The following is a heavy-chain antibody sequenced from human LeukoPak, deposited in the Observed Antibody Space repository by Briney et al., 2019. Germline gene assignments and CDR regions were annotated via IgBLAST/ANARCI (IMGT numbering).Heavy chain of an antibody. D-gene: IGHD7-27*01. J-gene: IGHJ3*01. CDR2: IKQDGSEK. CDR3: AKLIGADASDF. V-gene: IGHV3-7*01. CDR1: GFTFSSYW. Sequence: GGSLRLSCAASGFTFSSYWMSWVRQAPGKGLEWVANIKQDGSEKYYVDSVKGRFTISRDNAKNSLYLQMSSLRVEDTAVYYCAKLIGADASDFWGQGTIVTVSS.